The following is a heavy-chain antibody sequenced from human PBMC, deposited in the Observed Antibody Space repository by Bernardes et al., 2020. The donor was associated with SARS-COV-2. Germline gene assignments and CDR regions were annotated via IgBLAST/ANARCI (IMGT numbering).Heavy chain of an antibody. CDR1: GFTFSTYA. CDR3: AKGSSASGNYYYIPYDY. D-gene: IGHD3-10*01. J-gene: IGHJ4*02. CDR2: ISGSGGSA. V-gene: IGHV3-23*01. Sequence: SLRLSCAASGFTFSTYAMSWVRQTPGKGLEWVSAISGSGGSAYYADSVKGRFTISRDNSNNTLYLQMNSLRAEDTAVYYCAKGSSASGNYYYIPYDYWGQGNPVTVSS.